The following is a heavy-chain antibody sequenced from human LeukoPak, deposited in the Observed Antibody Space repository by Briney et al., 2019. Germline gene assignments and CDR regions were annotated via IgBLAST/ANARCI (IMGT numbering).Heavy chain of an antibody. V-gene: IGHV1-18*01. CDR2: ISAYNGNT. CDR3: ARGSVLRYFDWLGSPAEYFQH. D-gene: IGHD3-9*01. J-gene: IGHJ1*01. Sequence: ASVKVSCKTSGYSFILYGISWVRQAPGQGLEWMGWISAYNGNTNYAQKLQGRVTMTTDTSTSTAYMELRSLRSDDTAVYYCARGSVLRYFDWLGSPAEYFQHWGQGTLVTVSS. CDR1: GYSFILYG.